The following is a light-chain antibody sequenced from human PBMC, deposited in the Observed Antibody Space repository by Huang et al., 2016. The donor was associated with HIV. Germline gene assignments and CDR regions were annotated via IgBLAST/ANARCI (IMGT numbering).Light chain of an antibody. CDR3: QQYSDWYT. J-gene: IGKJ2*01. Sequence: EIVMTQSPATLSVSPGERATLSCRASQSVSSNLAWYQQMPGQAPRRLIYGASTRATGSPARFSGSGSGTEFTLTISSLQSEDFAVYYCQQYSDWYTFGQGTKLESK. CDR1: QSVSSN. CDR2: GAS. V-gene: IGKV3-15*01.